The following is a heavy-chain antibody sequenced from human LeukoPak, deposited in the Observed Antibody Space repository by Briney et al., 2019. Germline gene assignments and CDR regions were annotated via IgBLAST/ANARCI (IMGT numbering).Heavy chain of an antibody. CDR2: IYYSGST. CDR1: GGSISSHY. Sequence: PSETLSLTCTVSGGSISSHYWSWIRQPPGKGLEWIGYIYYSGSTNYNPSPKSRVTISVDTSKNQFSLKLSSVTAADTAVYYCARGGVHYYDSSGPFDYWGQGTLVTVSS. V-gene: IGHV4-59*11. D-gene: IGHD3-22*01. CDR3: ARGGVHYYDSSGPFDY. J-gene: IGHJ4*02.